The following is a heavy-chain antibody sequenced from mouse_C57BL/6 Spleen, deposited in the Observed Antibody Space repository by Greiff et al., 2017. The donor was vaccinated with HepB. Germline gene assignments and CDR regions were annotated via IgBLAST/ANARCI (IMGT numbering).Heavy chain of an antibody. CDR3: ARNYYGNAY. Sequence: EVKLQESGPELVKPGASVKIPCKASGYTFTDYNMDWVKQSHGKSLEWIGDINPNNGGTIYNQKFKGKATLTVDKSSSTAYMELRSLTSEDTAVYYCARNYYGNAYWGQGTLVTVSA. CDR1: GYTFTDYN. CDR2: INPNNGGT. V-gene: IGHV1-18*01. D-gene: IGHD2-1*01. J-gene: IGHJ3*01.